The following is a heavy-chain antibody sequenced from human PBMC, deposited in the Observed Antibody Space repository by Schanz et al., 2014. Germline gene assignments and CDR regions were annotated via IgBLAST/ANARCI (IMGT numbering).Heavy chain of an antibody. D-gene: IGHD3-10*01. CDR3: ARGGYGSGSYREFDY. CDR1: GGSFSGYY. Sequence: QVQLRQWGAGLLRPSETLSLTCAVYGGSFSGYYWTWIRQPPGKRLEWIGEISHSGDTNFNPSLKSRVTISVDTSKSQFSLKLSSVTAADTAVYYCARGGYGSGSYREFDYWGQGTLVTVSS. J-gene: IGHJ4*02. CDR2: ISHSGDT. V-gene: IGHV4-34*01.